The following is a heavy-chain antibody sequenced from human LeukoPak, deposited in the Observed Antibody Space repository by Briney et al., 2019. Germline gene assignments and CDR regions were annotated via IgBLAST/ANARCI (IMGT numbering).Heavy chain of an antibody. J-gene: IGHJ6*04. CDR1: SGSFNSRY. D-gene: IGHD6-19*01. CDR3: ARGRRQGSVWSWSAREKSCQYMDG. CDR2: INPRGST. Sequence: SHTLSLACAVYSGSFNSRYWTWIRQPPGRGLEWIGEINPRGSTNYNPSFESRVTVTTNTPRNQFHLSLTSVTATPSASYFCARGRRQGSVWSWSAREKSCQYMDGWGAGATVSVSS. V-gene: IGHV4-34*01.